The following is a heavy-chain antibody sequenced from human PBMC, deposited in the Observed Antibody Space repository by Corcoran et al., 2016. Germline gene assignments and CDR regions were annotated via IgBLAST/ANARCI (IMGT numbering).Heavy chain of an antibody. J-gene: IGHJ4*02. D-gene: IGHD6-13*01. V-gene: IGHV3-48*02. CDR1: GFTFSSYS. CDR3: ARQLYFDY. CDR2: ISTSSSPR. Sequence: EVQLVESGGGLVQPGGSLRLSCAASGFTFSSYSMNWVRQAPGRGREWVSYISTSSSPRYYADSVKGRFTISRDNAKNSLYLQMNSLRDEDTAVYYCARQLYFDYWGQGTLVNVSS.